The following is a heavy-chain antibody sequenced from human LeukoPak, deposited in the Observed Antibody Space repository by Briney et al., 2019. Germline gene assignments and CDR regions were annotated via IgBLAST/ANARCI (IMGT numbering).Heavy chain of an antibody. V-gene: IGHV3-48*03. J-gene: IGHJ5*02. CDR3: ARAMITMIVIGRGWFDP. D-gene: IGHD3-22*01. Sequence: GGSLRLSCAASGFTFSSYEMNWVRQAPGKGLEWVSYISSSGSTIYYADSVKGRFTISRDNAKNSLYLQMNSLRAEDTAVYYCARAMITMIVIGRGWFDPWGQGTLVTVSS. CDR1: GFTFSSYE. CDR2: ISSSGSTI.